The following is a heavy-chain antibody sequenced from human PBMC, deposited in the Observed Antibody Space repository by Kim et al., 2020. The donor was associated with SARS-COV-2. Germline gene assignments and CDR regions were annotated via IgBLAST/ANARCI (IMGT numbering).Heavy chain of an antibody. CDR2: IYYSGST. CDR3: AAGGEPWAFDI. V-gene: IGHV4-39*01. Sequence: SETLSLTCTVSGGSISSSSYYWGWIRQPPGKGLEWIGSIYYSGSTYYNPSLKSRVTISVDTSKNQFSLKLSSVTAADTAVYYCAAGGEPWAFDIWGQGTMVTVSS. J-gene: IGHJ3*02. D-gene: IGHD3-16*01. CDR1: GGSISSSSYY.